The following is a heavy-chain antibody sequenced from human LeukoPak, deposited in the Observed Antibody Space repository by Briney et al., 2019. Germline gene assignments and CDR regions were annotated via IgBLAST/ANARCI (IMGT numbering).Heavy chain of an antibody. CDR1: GFTFSSYA. CDR3: AKGTAAAGYYYYMDV. V-gene: IGHV3-30-3*01. Sequence: GGSLRLSCAASGFTFSSYAMHWVRQAPGKGLEWVAVISYDGSNKYYADSVKGRFTISRDNSKNTLYLQMNSLRAEDTAVYYCAKGTAAAGYYYYMDVWGKGTTVTVSS. J-gene: IGHJ6*03. CDR2: ISYDGSNK. D-gene: IGHD6-13*01.